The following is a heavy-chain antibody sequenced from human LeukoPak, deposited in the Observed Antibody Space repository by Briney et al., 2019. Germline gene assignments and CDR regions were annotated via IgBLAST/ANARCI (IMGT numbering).Heavy chain of an antibody. CDR1: GFTFSSYA. Sequence: GGSLRLSCAASGFTFSSYAMHWVRQAPGKGLEWVAVISYDGSNKYYADSVKGRFTISRDNSKNTLYLQMNSLRAEDTAVYYCARGKWSTVTTFNYWGQGTLVTVSS. CDR3: ARGKWSTVTTFNY. V-gene: IGHV3-30-3*01. CDR2: ISYDGSNK. J-gene: IGHJ4*02. D-gene: IGHD4-17*01.